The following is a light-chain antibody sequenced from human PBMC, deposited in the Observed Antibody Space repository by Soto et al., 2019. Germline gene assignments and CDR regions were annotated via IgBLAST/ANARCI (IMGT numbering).Light chain of an antibody. CDR1: SSDVGGYQY. V-gene: IGLV2-8*01. J-gene: IGLJ1*01. CDR2: EVN. CDR3: SSYAGINNLGV. Sequence: QSALTQPPSASGSPGQSVTISCTGTSSDVGGYQYVSWYQQHPGKAPKLMIFEVNKRPSGVPDRFSGSKSGNTASLTVSGLQAEYEADYYCSSYAGINNLGVFGTGTKLTVL.